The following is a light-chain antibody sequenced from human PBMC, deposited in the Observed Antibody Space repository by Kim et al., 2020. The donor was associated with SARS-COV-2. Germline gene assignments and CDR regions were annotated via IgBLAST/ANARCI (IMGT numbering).Light chain of an antibody. Sequence: SESGGDGASSTCRTSESSNNGLAWYQQRPGGAPRLLIYEASSSGSAGTSRGSGSGCGTEFTLSISGLQPEEFATYQCQQYETYSTFGQGTKLE. CDR3: QQYETYST. V-gene: IGKV1-5*03. CDR1: ESSNNG. CDR2: EAS. J-gene: IGKJ2*01.